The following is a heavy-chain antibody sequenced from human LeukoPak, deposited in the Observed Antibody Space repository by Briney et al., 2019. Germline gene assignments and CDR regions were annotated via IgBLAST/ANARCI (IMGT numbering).Heavy chain of an antibody. Sequence: PGGSLRLSCAATGFTFSSYAMSWVRQAPGKGLEWVSAISGSGGSTYYADSVKGRFTISRDNSKNSLYLEMNSLRAEDTAVFYCAREGPGGFDNWGQGTLVTVSS. CDR2: ISGSGGST. CDR3: AREGPGGFDN. CDR1: GFTFSSYA. J-gene: IGHJ4*02. D-gene: IGHD3-16*01. V-gene: IGHV3-23*01.